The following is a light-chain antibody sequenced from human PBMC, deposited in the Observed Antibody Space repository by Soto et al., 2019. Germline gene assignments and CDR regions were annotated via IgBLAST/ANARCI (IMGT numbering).Light chain of an antibody. V-gene: IGLV1-44*01. Sequence: QSVLTQPPSASGTPGQRVTISCSGSSSNIGRNTVNWYQQVPGTAPKLLIYINNQRPSWVPDRFSGSKSGTSASLAISGLRSEDEADYYCAAWDDSLNGYVFGTGTKLTVL. J-gene: IGLJ1*01. CDR3: AAWDDSLNGYV. CDR2: INN. CDR1: SSNIGRNT.